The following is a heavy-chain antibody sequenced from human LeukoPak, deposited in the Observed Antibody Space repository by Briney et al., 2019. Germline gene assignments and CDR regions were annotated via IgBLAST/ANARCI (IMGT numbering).Heavy chain of an antibody. J-gene: IGHJ4*02. D-gene: IGHD2-21*02. CDR3: AREGLGAHCGGDCYSNY. V-gene: IGHV4-34*01. Sequence: SETLSLTCAVYGGSFSGYYWGWLRQPPGKGLDWIGEINHSGSTNYNPSIKSRVTISVDTSKNQFSLKLSSVTAADTAVYYCAREGLGAHCGGDCYSNYWGQGTLVTVSS. CDR1: GGSFSGYY. CDR2: INHSGST.